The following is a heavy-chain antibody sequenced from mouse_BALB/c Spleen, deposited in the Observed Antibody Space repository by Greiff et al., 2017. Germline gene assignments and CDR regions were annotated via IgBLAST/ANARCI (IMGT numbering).Heavy chain of an antibody. Sequence: EVQLQQSGAELVRSGASVKLSCTASGFNIKDYYMHWVKQRPEQGLEWIGWIDPENGDTEYAPKFQGKATMTADTSSNTAYLQLSSLTSEDTAVYYCNAPSTDYGSSYYAMYYWGQGTSVTVSS. CDR1: GFNIKDYY. D-gene: IGHD1-1*01. V-gene: IGHV14-4*02. CDR2: IDPENGDT. J-gene: IGHJ4*01. CDR3: NAPSTDYGSSYYAMYY.